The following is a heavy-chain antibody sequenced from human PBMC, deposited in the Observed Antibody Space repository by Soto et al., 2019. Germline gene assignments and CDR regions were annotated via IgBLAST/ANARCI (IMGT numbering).Heavy chain of an antibody. CDR2: ISYDGSNK. D-gene: IGHD1-26*01. J-gene: IGHJ6*02. CDR1: GFTFSSYG. CDR3: AKEWEPASYYFYYGMDV. V-gene: IGHV3-30*18. Sequence: QVQLVESGGGVVQPGRSLRLSCAASGFTFSSYGMHWVRQAPGKGLEWVEVISYDGSNKYYADSVKGRFTISRDNSKYSLYLHMNSLRAEDTAVYYCAKEWEPASYYFYYGMDVWGQGTTVTVSS.